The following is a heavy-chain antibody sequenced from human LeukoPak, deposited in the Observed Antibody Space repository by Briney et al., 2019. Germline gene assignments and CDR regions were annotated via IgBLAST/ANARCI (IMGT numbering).Heavy chain of an antibody. CDR2: ISYDGSNK. CDR3: ARGPQQYYDFWSGYYLFDY. J-gene: IGHJ4*02. V-gene: IGHV3-30-3*01. CDR1: GFTFSSYA. D-gene: IGHD3-3*01. Sequence: GGSLRLSCAASGFTFSSYAMHWVRQAPGKGLEWVAVISYDGSNKYYADSVKGRFTISRDNSKNTLYLQMNSLRAEDTAVYYCARGPQQYYDFWSGYYLFDYWGQGTLDTVSS.